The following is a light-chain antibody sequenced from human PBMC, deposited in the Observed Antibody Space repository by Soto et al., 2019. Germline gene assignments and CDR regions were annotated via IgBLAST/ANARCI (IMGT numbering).Light chain of an antibody. J-gene: IGLJ3*02. CDR3: CSYAGRTTWV. Sequence: QSALTQPASVSGSPGQSITISCTGSSSDVGSYNLVSWYQQNQGKAPKLMIYEGNKRPSGVSNRFSGSKSGNTASLTISGLPAEDEADYYCCSYAGRTTWVFGGGTKVTVL. CDR2: EGN. CDR1: SSDVGSYNL. V-gene: IGLV2-23*01.